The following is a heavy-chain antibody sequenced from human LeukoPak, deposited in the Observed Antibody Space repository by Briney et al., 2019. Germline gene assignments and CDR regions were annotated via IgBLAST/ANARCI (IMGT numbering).Heavy chain of an antibody. J-gene: IGHJ5*02. CDR1: GGSFSGYY. V-gene: IGHV4-34*01. Sequence: SETLSLTCAVYGGSFSGYYWSWIRQPPGKGLEWIGEINHSGSTNYNPSLKSRVTISVDTSKNQFSLKLSSVTAADTAVYYCARETVVVAAIPKPYNWFDPWGQGTLVTVSS. CDR3: ARETVVVAAIPKPYNWFDP. D-gene: IGHD2-15*01. CDR2: INHSGST.